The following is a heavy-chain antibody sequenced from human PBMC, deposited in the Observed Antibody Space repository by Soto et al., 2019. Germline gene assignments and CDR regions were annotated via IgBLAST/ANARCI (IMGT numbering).Heavy chain of an antibody. J-gene: IGHJ4*02. CDR1: GGTFSSYT. D-gene: IGHD3-9*01. CDR3: ARGRYFDWLG. V-gene: IGHV1-69*08. Sequence: SVKVSCKASGGTFSSYTISCVRQAPGQGLEWMGRIIPILGTANYAQKFQGRVTITADESTSTAYMELSSLRSEDTAVYYCARGRYFDWLGWGQGTLVTVSS. CDR2: IIPILGTA.